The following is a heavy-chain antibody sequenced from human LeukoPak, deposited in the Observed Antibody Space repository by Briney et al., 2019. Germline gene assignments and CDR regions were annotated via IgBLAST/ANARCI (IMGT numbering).Heavy chain of an antibody. CDR1: GGSISSYY. CDR3: ARGDGYKDFDY. J-gene: IGHJ4*02. V-gene: IGHV4-4*08. D-gene: IGHD5-24*01. Sequence: PSETLSLTCTVSGGSISSYYWSWIRQPPGKGLEWIGRIYTSGSTNYNPSLKSRVTISVDTSKNQFSLELSSVTAADTAVYYCARGDGYKDFDYWGQGTLVTVSS. CDR2: IYTSGST.